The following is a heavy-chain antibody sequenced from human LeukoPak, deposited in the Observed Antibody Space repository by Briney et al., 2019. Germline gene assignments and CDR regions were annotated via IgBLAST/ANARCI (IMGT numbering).Heavy chain of an antibody. V-gene: IGHV6-1*01. CDR1: GDSFSSNSAA. J-gene: IGHJ6*02. Sequence: SQTLSLTCAISGDSFSSNSAAWNWIRQSPSRGLEWLGRTYYRSKWYNDYAVSVKSRITINPDTSKNQFSLQLNSVTPEDTAVYYCARGQDIVVVAAFYGMDVWGQGTTVTVSS. CDR3: ARGQDIVVVAAFYGMDV. CDR2: TYYRSKWYN. D-gene: IGHD2-15*01.